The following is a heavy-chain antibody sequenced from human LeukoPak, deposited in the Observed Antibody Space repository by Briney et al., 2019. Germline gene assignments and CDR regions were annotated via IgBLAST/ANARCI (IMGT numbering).Heavy chain of an antibody. CDR1: GGTFSSYA. J-gene: IGHJ6*02. CDR3: AREGYYDSSGYSNYYYYGMDV. V-gene: IGHV1-69*01. D-gene: IGHD3-22*01. CDR2: IIPIFGTA. Sequence: ASVKVSCKASGGTFSSYAISWVRQAPGQGLEWMGGIIPIFGTADYAQKFQGRVTITADESTSTAYMELSSLRSEDTAVYYCAREGYYDSSGYSNYYYYGMDVRGQGTTVTVSS.